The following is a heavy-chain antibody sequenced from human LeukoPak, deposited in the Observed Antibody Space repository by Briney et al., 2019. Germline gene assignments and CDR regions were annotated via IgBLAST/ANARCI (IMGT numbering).Heavy chain of an antibody. J-gene: IGHJ4*02. V-gene: IGHV3-30*04. CDR3: ARGFWELLQYPFDY. D-gene: IGHD1-26*01. Sequence: GGSLRLSCGASGFTFTSYEMNWVRQAPGKGLEWVAVISYDGSNKYYADSVKGRFTISRDNSKNTLYLQMNSLRAEDTAVYYCARGFWELLQYPFDYWGQGTLVTVSS. CDR1: GFTFTSYE. CDR2: ISYDGSNK.